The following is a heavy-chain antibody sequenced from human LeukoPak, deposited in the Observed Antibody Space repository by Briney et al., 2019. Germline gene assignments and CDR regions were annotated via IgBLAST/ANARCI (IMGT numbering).Heavy chain of an antibody. Sequence: ASVKVSCKASGYTFTSYAMNWVRQAPGQGLEWMGWINTNTGNPTYAQGFTGRFVFSLDTSVSTAYLQISSLKAEDTAVYYCARDVRVRGVINNWFDPWGQGTLVTVSS. CDR2: INTNTGNP. CDR1: GYTFTSYA. V-gene: IGHV7-4-1*02. D-gene: IGHD3-10*01. J-gene: IGHJ5*02. CDR3: ARDVRVRGVINNWFDP.